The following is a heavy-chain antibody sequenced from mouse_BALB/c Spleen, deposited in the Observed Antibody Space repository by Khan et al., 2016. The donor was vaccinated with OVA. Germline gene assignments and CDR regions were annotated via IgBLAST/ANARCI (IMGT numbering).Heavy chain of an antibody. J-gene: IGHJ2*01. D-gene: IGHD1-1*01. Sequence: EVELVESGGGLVKPGGSLRLSCEASGFTFSSYSMSWVRQTPEKRLEWVATITSGGSYTYYPDSVQGRFTISSDNAKNNLYLQMSSLKSEDTAIYYGTRDRNYYGSSFYFDYWGQGTTLTVSS. CDR3: TRDRNYYGSSFYFDY. CDR1: GFTFSSYS. V-gene: IGHV5-6-4*01. CDR2: ITSGGSYT.